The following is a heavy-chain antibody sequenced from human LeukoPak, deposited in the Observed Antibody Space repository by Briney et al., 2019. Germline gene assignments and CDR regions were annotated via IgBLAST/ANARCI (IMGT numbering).Heavy chain of an antibody. D-gene: IGHD1-7*01. CDR2: IIPIFGTA. CDR3: ARGHKPGTTIPYDY. CDR1: GGTFSSYA. V-gene: IGHV1-69*13. J-gene: IGHJ4*02. Sequence: SVKVSCKASGGTFSSYAISWVRQAPGQGLEWMGGIIPIFGTANYAQKFQGRVTITADESTSTAYMELSSLRSEDTAVYYCARGHKPGTTIPYDYWGQGTLVTVSS.